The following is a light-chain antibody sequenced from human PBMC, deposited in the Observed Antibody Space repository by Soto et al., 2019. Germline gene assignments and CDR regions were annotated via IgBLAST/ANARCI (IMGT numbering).Light chain of an antibody. CDR1: SSNIGAGFD. V-gene: IGLV1-40*01. CDR2: GNT. J-gene: IGLJ2*01. CDR3: QSYDSGLSGSKV. Sequence: QSVLTRPPPVSGAPGQRVPISCTGSSSNIGAGFDIHWYQQIPGTAPKLLIYGNTNRPSGVPDRFSGSRSGTSASLTITGLQAEDEDDYYCQSYDSGLSGSKVFGGGTKVTVL.